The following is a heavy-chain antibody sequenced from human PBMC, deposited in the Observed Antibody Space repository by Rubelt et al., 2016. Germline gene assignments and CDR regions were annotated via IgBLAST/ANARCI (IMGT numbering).Heavy chain of an antibody. Sequence: QVQLVESGGGVVQPGRSLRLSCAASGFIFRSYGMYWVRQAPGKGLEWVAGIWHDGSKKYYSESVKGRFTISRDNSKNTMYQQMKNLRAEDTAGYHCARDEGYSYGVSLDYWGQGTLVTVSS. V-gene: IGHV3-33*01. CDR2: IWHDGSKK. CDR1: GFIFRSYG. J-gene: IGHJ4*02. CDR3: ARDEGYSYGVSLDY. D-gene: IGHD5-18*01.